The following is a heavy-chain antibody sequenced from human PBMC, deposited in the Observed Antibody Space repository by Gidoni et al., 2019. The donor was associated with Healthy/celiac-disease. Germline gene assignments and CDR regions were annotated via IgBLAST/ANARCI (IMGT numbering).Heavy chain of an antibody. CDR2: ISYDGSNK. D-gene: IGHD4-17*01. V-gene: IGHV3-30-3*01. CDR3: ASPTVTTYAFDI. J-gene: IGHJ3*02. Sequence: QVQLVASGGGVVQPGRSLRLSCAASGFTFSSYAMHWVRQAPGKGLEWVAVISYDGSNKYYADSVKGRFTISRDNSKNTLYLQMNSLRAEDTAVYYCASPTVTTYAFDIWGQGTMVTVSS. CDR1: GFTFSSYA.